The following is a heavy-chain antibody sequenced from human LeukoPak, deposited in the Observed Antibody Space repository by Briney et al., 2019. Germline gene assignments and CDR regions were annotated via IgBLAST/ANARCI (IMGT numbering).Heavy chain of an antibody. V-gene: IGHV3-21*01. Sequence: GGSLRLSCAASGFTFSNYFMNWVRRAPGKGLEWVSSISSSSSYIYYADSVKGRFTISRDNAKNSLYLQMNSLRAEDTAVYYCASSITILRGVILYFDYWGQGTLVTVSS. D-gene: IGHD3-10*01. J-gene: IGHJ4*02. CDR1: GFTFSNYF. CDR2: ISSSSSYI. CDR3: ASSITILRGVILYFDY.